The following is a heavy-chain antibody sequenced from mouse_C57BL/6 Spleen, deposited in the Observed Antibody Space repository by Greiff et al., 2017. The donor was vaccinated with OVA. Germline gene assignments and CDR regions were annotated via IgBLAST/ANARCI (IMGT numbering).Heavy chain of an antibody. J-gene: IGHJ2*01. D-gene: IGHD2-2*01. CDR3: TTEVTGY. V-gene: IGHV14-4*01. Sequence: VQLQQSGAELVRPGASVKLSCTASGFNIKDDYMHWVKQRPEQGLEWIGWIDPENGDTEYASKFQGKATITADTSSNTAYLQLSSLTSEDTAFYYCTTEVTGYWGQGTTLTVSS. CDR1: GFNIKDDY. CDR2: IDPENGDT.